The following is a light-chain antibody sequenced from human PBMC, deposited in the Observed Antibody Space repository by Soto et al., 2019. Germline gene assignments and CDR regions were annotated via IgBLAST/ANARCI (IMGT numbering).Light chain of an antibody. CDR1: SSDVGGYNY. J-gene: IGLJ2*01. V-gene: IGLV2-8*01. CDR3: SSDAGSNNVV. Sequence: QYVLTQPPSASGSPGQSVTISCTGTSSDVGGYNYVSWYQQHPGKAPKLMIYEVTKRPSGVPDRFSGSKSGNTASLTVSGLQAEDEADYYCSSDAGSNNVVFGGVTKLTVL. CDR2: EVT.